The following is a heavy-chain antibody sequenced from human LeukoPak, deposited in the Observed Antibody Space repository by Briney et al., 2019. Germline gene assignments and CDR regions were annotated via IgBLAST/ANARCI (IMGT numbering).Heavy chain of an antibody. D-gene: IGHD6-25*01. CDR2: INPNSGGT. J-gene: IGHJ3*02. V-gene: IGHV1-2*04. CDR3: ARVLLTYSSVWDPDDAFDI. Sequence: ASVKVSCKASGYTFTGYYMHWVRQAPGQGLEWMGWINPNSGGTNYAQKFQGWVTMTRDTSISTAYMELSRLRSDDTAVYYCARVLLTYSSVWDPDDAFDIWGQGTMVTVSS. CDR1: GYTFTGYY.